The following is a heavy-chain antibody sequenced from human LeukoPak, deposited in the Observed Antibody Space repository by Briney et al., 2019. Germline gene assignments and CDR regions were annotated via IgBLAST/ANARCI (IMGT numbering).Heavy chain of an antibody. CDR3: ARTGQPFRYYDSSGYYYVVRGGDAFDI. CDR1: GYTFTSYG. CDR2: ISAYNGNT. V-gene: IGHV1-18*01. J-gene: IGHJ3*02. D-gene: IGHD3-22*01. Sequence: GASVKVSCKASGYTFTSYGISWVRQAPGQGLEWMGWISAYNGNTNYAQKLQGRVTMTTDTSTSTAYMELRSLRSDDTAVYYCARTGQPFRYYDSSGYYYVVRGGDAFDIWGQGTMVTVSS.